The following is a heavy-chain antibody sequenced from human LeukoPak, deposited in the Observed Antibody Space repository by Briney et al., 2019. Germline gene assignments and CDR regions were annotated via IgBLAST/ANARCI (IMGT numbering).Heavy chain of an antibody. V-gene: IGHV3-23*01. CDR3: AKTNPPTGYSSGWPYFDY. CDR1: GFTFSSYA. CDR2: ISGSGGST. Sequence: GGSLRLSCAASGFTFSSYAMSWVRQAPGKGLEWVSAISGSGGSTYYADSVKGRFTISRDNSKNTLYLQMNSLRAEDTAVYYCAKTNPPTGYSSGWPYFDYWGQGTLVTVSS. J-gene: IGHJ4*02. D-gene: IGHD6-19*01.